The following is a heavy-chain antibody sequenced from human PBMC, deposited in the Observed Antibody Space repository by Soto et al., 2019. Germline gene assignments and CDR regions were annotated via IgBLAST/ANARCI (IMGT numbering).Heavy chain of an antibody. CDR3: ARVNRKLTQFISSWGPSYYYGMDV. Sequence: QVQLQESGPGLVKPSETLSLTCSVSGGSVSSDNYYWSWIRQPPGKGLEWIWDIYYSGSTSYNHSLQSHLSIAVDTSKNQFSAKQNSVTAADTAVYYCARVNRKLTQFISSWGPSYYYGMDVWGQETTVTVSS. CDR1: GGSVSSDNYY. CDR2: IYYSGST. V-gene: IGHV4-61*01. D-gene: IGHD6-13*01. J-gene: IGHJ6*02.